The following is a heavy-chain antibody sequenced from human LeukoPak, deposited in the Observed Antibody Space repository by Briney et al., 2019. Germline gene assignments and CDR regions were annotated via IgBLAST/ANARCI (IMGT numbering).Heavy chain of an antibody. CDR3: ARGGYYGSGNDFRFDP. D-gene: IGHD3-10*01. V-gene: IGHV4-59*01. Sequence: SETLSLTCTVSGGSISSYCLSWIRQPPGKGLEWIGYIYYSGSTNYKPSVKRRVTISVDTSKNQFSLQLSSVTASDTAVDYCARGGYYGSGNDFRFDPWGQGTLVTVSS. CDR1: GGSISSYC. CDR2: IYYSGST. J-gene: IGHJ5*02.